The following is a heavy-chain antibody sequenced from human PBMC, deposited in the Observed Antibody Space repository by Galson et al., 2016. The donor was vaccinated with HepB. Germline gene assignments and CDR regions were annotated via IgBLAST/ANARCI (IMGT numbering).Heavy chain of an antibody. CDR1: GFAFSSYA. CDR3: AKGPYDYGANYYFDS. Sequence: SLRLSCATSGFAFSSYAMSWVRKAPGKGLESVSLLSGSGTRTYYSDSVKGRFIISGDSSANTLYLQMNSLRVEDTAVYFCAKGPYDYGANYYFDSWGQGVLVTVSS. CDR2: LSGSGTRT. J-gene: IGHJ4*02. V-gene: IGHV3-23*01. D-gene: IGHD4-23*01.